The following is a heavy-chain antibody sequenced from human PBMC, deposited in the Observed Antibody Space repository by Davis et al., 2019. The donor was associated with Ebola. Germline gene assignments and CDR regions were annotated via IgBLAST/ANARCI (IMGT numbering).Heavy chain of an antibody. Sequence: PGGSLRLSCTVSGGSISTYHWTWIRQPPGKGLEWIGYVQNIGSTKYNPSLRSRVTLLVDTSKNQFSLEMSSVTAADTAVYYCARDHLEGSLDYWGQGTLVIVS. CDR1: GGSISTYH. CDR2: VQNIGST. J-gene: IGHJ4*02. D-gene: IGHD1-26*01. CDR3: ARDHLEGSLDY. V-gene: IGHV4-59*01.